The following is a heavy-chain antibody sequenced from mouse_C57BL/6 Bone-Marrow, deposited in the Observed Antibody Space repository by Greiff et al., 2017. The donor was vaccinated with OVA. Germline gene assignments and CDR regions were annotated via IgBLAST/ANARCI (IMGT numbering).Heavy chain of an antibody. D-gene: IGHD6-1*01. CDR1: GFSLSTFGMG. CDR3: ARIALRAWFAY. J-gene: IGHJ3*01. CDR2: IWWDDDK. V-gene: IGHV8-8*01. Sequence: QVTLKESGPGILQPSQTLSLTCSFSGFSLSTFGMGVGWIRQPSGKGLEWLAHIWWDDDKYYNPALKRWLTLSKDTSKNQLLLKIANVDTADTATYYCARIALRAWFAYWGQGTLVTVSA.